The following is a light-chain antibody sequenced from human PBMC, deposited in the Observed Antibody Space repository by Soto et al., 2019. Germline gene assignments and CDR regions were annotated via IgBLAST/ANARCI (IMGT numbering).Light chain of an antibody. V-gene: IGLV2-23*03. Sequence: QSALTQPAPVSGSPGQSITISCTGTSSDVGSYNLVSWYQQHPGKAPKLMIYEGSKRPSGVSNRFSGSKSGNTASLTISGLQAEDEADYYCCSHAGSYTFRVFGTGTKVTVL. CDR1: SSDVGSYNL. CDR2: EGS. J-gene: IGLJ1*01. CDR3: CSHAGSYTFRV.